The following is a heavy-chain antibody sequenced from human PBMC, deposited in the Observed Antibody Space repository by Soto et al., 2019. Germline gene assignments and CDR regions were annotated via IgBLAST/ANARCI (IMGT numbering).Heavy chain of an antibody. CDR1: GDYISSGVSY. D-gene: IGHD3-10*01. CDR2: FYYNGNT. J-gene: IGHJ4*02. V-gene: IGHV4-39*01. Sequence: TSETLSLTCIVSGDYISSGVSYWTWIRQHPGKGLEWIASFYYNGNTYHNPSLKSRVTISVDTSKNQFSLKLTSVTAADAAVYYCVRRHGLTIDAYYWGQGTLVTVSS. CDR3: VRRHGLTIDAYY.